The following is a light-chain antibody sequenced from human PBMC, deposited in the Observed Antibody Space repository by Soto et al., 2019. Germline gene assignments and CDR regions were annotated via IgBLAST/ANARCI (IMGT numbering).Light chain of an antibody. J-gene: IGKJ1*01. CDR3: QHRRT. CDR1: QSVNSN. Sequence: EIVMTQSPATLSVSPGERATLSCRASQSVNSNLVWHQQKPGQAPRLLIYGASTRATGIPARFSGSGSGTEFTLTITSLQSEDFAVYYCQHRRTFGQGTKV. CDR2: GAS. V-gene: IGKV3-15*01.